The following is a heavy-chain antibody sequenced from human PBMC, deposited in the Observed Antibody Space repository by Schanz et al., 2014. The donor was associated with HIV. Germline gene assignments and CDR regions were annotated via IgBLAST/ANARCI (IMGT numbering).Heavy chain of an antibody. CDR2: INPNSGGT. CDR1: GYSFTSNF. D-gene: IGHD2-15*01. V-gene: IGHV1-2*02. CDR3: ARGRSGYCSGGSCPYGRYYFDY. J-gene: IGHJ4*02. Sequence: QAQLVQSGAEVKKPGASVKVSCKASGYSFTSNFIHWVRQAPGQGLEWMGWINPNSGGTNYAQKFQGRVTMTRDTSISTAYMELGRLRSDDTAVYYCARGRSGYCSGGSCPYGRYYFDYWGQGTLVTVSS.